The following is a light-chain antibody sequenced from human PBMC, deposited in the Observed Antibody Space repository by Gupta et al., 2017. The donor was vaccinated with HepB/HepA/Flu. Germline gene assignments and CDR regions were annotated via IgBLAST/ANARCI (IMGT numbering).Light chain of an antibody. CDR2: VATGVMVG. V-gene: IGLV9-49*01. J-gene: IGLJ2*01. CDR3: GSDHGSGRHFGCV. CDR1: SGYSYYK. Sequence: QPVLTQPPSSSASLGASVTLTCTLSSGYSYYKVDWYQHRPGKCYRFVMRVATGVMVGSKGDGIPDSFSVLCFGLNRYLTTQTLHEADERDYDGGSDHGSGRHFGCVFGGGPKLTVL.